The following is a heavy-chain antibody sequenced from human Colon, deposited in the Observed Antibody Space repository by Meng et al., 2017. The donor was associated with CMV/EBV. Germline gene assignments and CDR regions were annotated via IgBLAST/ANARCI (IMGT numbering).Heavy chain of an antibody. CDR1: GFSFSGSW. J-gene: IGHJ4*02. CDR2: INEDGSET. D-gene: IGHD5-18*01. CDR3: ARTTWIQVLDF. V-gene: IGHV3-7*01. Sequence: GESLKISCAASGFSFSGSWMTWVRQAPGRGLEWVANINEDGSETSYVASVKGRFTISRDNARGSLFLQMKSLRAEDTAIYYCARTTWIQVLDFWGQGAPVTVSS.